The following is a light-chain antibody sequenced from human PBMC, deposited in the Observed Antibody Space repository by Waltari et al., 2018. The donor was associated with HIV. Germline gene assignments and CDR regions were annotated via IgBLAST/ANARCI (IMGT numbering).Light chain of an antibody. J-gene: IGLJ2*01. CDR3: QSGDKGRTHSVV. CDR2: KDH. V-gene: IGLV3-25*03. Sequence: SSELIQPPSQSVSPGQTARVPCSGDVFPDQYGYWYQQRPGQAPLLVIYKDHERPSGIPERFSGSSSGTKATLTITGVQPEDEADYYCQSGDKGRTHSVVFGGGTKLTVL. CDR1: VFPDQY.